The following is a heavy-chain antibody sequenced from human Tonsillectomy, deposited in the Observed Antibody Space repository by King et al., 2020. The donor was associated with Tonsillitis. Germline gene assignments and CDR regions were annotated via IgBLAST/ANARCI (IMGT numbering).Heavy chain of an antibody. CDR3: ARDRMIVVAGTVLWGYFYGMDV. V-gene: IGHV3-11*06. J-gene: IGHJ6*02. CDR2: ISNSGDYT. Sequence: VQLVESGGELVKPEGSLRLSCAASGFTLDDYYMIWIRQAPGKGLEWVAYISNSGDYTNYADSVKGRFTISRDNAKNSVYLEMNSLRADDAAVYYCARDRMIVVAGTVLWGYFYGMDVWGLGTTVTVSS. CDR1: GFTLDDYY. D-gene: IGHD6-19*01.